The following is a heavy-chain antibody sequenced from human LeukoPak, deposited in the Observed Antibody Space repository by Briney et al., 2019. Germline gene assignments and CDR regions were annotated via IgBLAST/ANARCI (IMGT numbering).Heavy chain of an antibody. CDR2: IWYDGSNK. CDR1: GFTFSDYG. CDR3: ARGVDYYENSGTIDY. D-gene: IGHD3-22*01. J-gene: IGHJ4*02. V-gene: IGHV3-33*01. Sequence: PGGSLRLSCKASGFTFSDYGMHWVRQPPGKGLEWVAIIWYDGSNKTYEDSVKGRFTISRDNSKNTLYLQMNSLRAEDTAVYYCARGVDYYENSGTIDYWGQGTLVTVSS.